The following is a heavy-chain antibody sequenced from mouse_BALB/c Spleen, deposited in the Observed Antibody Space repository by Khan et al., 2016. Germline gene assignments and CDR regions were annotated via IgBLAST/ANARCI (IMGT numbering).Heavy chain of an antibody. V-gene: IGHV1-4*01. J-gene: IGHJ2*01. CDR1: GYIFTSYT. D-gene: IGHD2-1*01. CDR2: INPDSAYT. Sequence: QVQLKQSGAELARPGAAMKMSCKTSGYIFTSYTIQWIKQRPGQGLEWIGYINPDSAYTDYNQRFKDKATLTADTSSSTAYMQLSSLTSEDSAVYYCAREETTYALFDYWGQGTTLTVSS. CDR3: AREETTYALFDY.